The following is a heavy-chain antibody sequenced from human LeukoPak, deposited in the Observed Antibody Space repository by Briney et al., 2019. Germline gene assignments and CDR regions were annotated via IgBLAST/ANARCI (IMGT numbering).Heavy chain of an antibody. V-gene: IGHV1-69*04. CDR3: ARDSWTAIDYYYGMDV. CDR1: GYTFVSHG. J-gene: IGHJ6*02. D-gene: IGHD5-18*01. Sequence: ASVKVSCKAAGYTFVSHGISWVRQAPGQGLEWMGRIIPILGIANYAQKFQGRVTITADKSTSTAYMELSSLRSEDTAVYYCARDSWTAIDYYYGMDVWGQGTTVTVSS. CDR2: IIPILGIA.